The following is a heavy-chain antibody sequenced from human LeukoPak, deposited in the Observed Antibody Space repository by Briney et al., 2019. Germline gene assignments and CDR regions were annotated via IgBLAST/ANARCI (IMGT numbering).Heavy chain of an antibody. D-gene: IGHD5-12*01. V-gene: IGHV3-21*01. CDR3: ARGLGGYDQFFDY. CDR1: GFTFSSYS. J-gene: IGHJ4*02. Sequence: GGSLRLSCAASGFTFSSYSMNWVRQAPGKGLEWVSSISGSNSYIYYADSMKGRFTISRDNAKNSLYLQMNSLRAEDTAVYYCARGLGGYDQFFDYWGQGTLVTVSS. CDR2: ISGSNSYI.